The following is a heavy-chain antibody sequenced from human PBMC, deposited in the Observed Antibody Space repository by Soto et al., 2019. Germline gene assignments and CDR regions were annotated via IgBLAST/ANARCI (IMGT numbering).Heavy chain of an antibody. CDR2: INPNSGGT. J-gene: IGHJ5*02. CDR1: GYTFTGYY. CDR3: ARHHCSGSSCPILDSRFDP. D-gene: IGHD2-15*01. Sequence: ASVKVSCKASGYTFTGYYMHWVRQAPGQGLEWMGWINPNSGGTNYAQKFQGRVTMTRDTSISTAYMELSRLRSDDTAVYYCARHHCSGSSCPILDSRFDPWGQGILVTVSS. V-gene: IGHV1-2*02.